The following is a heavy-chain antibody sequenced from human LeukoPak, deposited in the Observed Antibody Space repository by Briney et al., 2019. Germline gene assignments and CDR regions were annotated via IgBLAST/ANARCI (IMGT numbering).Heavy chain of an antibody. J-gene: IGHJ6*02. CDR3: ARDLPPWGSSWYGLSDYYYYGMDV. V-gene: IGHV1-2*02. Sequence: GASVKVSCKASGYTFTGYYMHWVRQAPGQGLEWMGWINPNSGGTNYAQKFQGRVTMTRDTSISTAYMELSRLRSDDTAVYYCARDLPPWGSSWYGLSDYYYYGMDVWGQGTTVTVSS. CDR1: GYTFTGYY. CDR2: INPNSGGT. D-gene: IGHD6-13*01.